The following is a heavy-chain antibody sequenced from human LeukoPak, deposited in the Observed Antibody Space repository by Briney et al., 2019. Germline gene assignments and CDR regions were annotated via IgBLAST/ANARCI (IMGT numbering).Heavy chain of an antibody. V-gene: IGHV3-23*01. D-gene: IGHD1-1*01. CDR2: ISGSGGST. CDR3: AKWQLYRFDP. Sequence: GGSLRLSCVASGYSFNNYLMNWVRQAPGKGLEWVSAISGSGGSTYYADSGKGRFTISRDNSKNTLYLQMNSLRAEDTAVYYCAKWQLYRFDPWGQGTLVTVAS. J-gene: IGHJ5*02. CDR1: GYSFNNYL.